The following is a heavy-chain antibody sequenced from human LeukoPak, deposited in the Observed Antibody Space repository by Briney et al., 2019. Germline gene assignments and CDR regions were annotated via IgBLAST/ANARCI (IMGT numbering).Heavy chain of an antibody. CDR1: AFTFSSYA. CDR2: ISGSGGST. J-gene: IGHJ4*02. D-gene: IGHD6-13*01. CDR3: AKASDYTNSWYLYYFDY. Sequence: GGSLKLSCEASAFTFSSYAMSWVRQAQGKGLEWFSGISGSGGSTYYADSVKGRFTVSRDNSKNTLYLQMSLRAEDTAVYYCAKASDYTNSWYLYYFDYWGQGTLVTVSS. V-gene: IGHV3-23*01.